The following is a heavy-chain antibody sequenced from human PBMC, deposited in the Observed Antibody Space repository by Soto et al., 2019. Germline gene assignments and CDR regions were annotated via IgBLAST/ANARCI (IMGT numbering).Heavy chain of an antibody. J-gene: IGHJ4*02. Sequence: GGSLRLSCAASGFTFSSYSMNWVRQAPGKGLEWVSSISSSSSYIYYADSVKGRFTISRDNAKNSLYLQMNSLRAEDTAVYYCASTYDSSGYYPEAFDYWGQGTLVTVSS. D-gene: IGHD3-22*01. V-gene: IGHV3-21*01. CDR3: ASTYDSSGYYPEAFDY. CDR1: GFTFSSYS. CDR2: ISSSSSYI.